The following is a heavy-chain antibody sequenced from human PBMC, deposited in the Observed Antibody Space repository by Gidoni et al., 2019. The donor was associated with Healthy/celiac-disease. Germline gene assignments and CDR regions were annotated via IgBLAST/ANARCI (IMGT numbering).Heavy chain of an antibody. D-gene: IGHD4-17*01. CDR2: ISYDGSNK. J-gene: IGHJ4*02. V-gene: IGHV3-30*18. CDR3: AKDRSYGDYEYYFDY. CDR1: SYG. Sequence: SYGMHWVRQAPGKGLERVAVISYDGSNKYYADSVKGRFTISRDNSKNTLYLQMNSLRAEDTAVYYCAKDRSYGDYEYYFDYWGQGTLVTVSS.